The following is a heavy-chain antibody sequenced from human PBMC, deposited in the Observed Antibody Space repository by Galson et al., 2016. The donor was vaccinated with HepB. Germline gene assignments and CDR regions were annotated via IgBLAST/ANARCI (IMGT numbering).Heavy chain of an antibody. CDR3: ARDGRAWVGLDV. D-gene: IGHD3/OR15-3a*01. J-gene: IGHJ6*02. V-gene: IGHV4-59*11. CDR1: GASISGHY. Sequence: LSLTCAVSGASISGHYWSWIRQPPGKGLEWIGYVHYSGITNYNPSLKSRVSISIDTSKPHFSLRLTSLTVADTAIYYCARDGRAWVGLDVWGQGTAVTVSS. CDR2: VHYSGIT.